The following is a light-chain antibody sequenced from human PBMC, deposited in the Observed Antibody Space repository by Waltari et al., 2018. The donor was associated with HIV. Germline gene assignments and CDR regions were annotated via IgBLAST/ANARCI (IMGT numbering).Light chain of an antibody. Sequence: QSVLTQPPSGSGAPGQRVTISCTGSSPNIGAGYDLHWYQHLPGTAPKLLIYGNSNRPSGVPDRFSGSKSGTSASLAITGLQAEDEADYYCQSYDSSLSGGDVVFGGGTKLTVL. CDR1: SPNIGAGYD. CDR3: QSYDSSLSGGDVV. CDR2: GNS. J-gene: IGLJ2*01. V-gene: IGLV1-40*01.